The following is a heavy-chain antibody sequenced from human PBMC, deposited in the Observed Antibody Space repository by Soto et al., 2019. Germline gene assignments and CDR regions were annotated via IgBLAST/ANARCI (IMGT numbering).Heavy chain of an antibody. J-gene: IGHJ5*02. CDR2: MNPNSGNT. V-gene: IGHV1-8*01. CDR1: GYTFTSYD. CDR3: ARGHYCSSTSCYRPEDNWFDP. D-gene: IGHD2-2*01. Sequence: QVQLVQSGAEVKKPGASVKVSCKASGYTFTSYDINWVRQATGQGLEWMGWMNPNSGNTGYAQKFQGRVTMTRNTSISTAYMGLSSLGSEDTAVYDCARGHYCSSTSCYRPEDNWFDPWGQGTLVTVSS.